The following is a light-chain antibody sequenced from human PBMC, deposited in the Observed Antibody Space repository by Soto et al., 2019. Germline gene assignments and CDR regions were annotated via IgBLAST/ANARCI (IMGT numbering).Light chain of an antibody. CDR2: DVN. CDR3: SSYTSSSTYV. CDR1: SSDIGAYNY. V-gene: IGLV2-14*03. J-gene: IGLJ1*01. Sequence: SVLTQPASVSRSPGQSITISCTGTSSDIGAYNYVSWYQQHPGKAHRLMIYDVNNRPSGVSNRFSGSKSGNTASLTISGLQAEDEADYYCSSYTSSSTYVFGTGTKVTVL.